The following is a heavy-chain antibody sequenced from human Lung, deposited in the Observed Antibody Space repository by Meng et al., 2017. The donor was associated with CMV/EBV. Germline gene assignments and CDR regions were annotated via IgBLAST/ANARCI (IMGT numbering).Heavy chain of an antibody. CDR3: ARRLPYYGMDV. D-gene: IGHD2-21*02. V-gene: IGHV3-48*03. Sequence: GESXKISCAASGFIFSAYEIIWVRQAPGKGLEWVSYSHARGHIVHYADFVNGRFTISRDSAKNSVDLQMSSLRVEDTAVYYCARRLPYYGMDVWGQGTTVTVSS. CDR1: GFIFSAYE. J-gene: IGHJ6*02. CDR2: SHARGHIV.